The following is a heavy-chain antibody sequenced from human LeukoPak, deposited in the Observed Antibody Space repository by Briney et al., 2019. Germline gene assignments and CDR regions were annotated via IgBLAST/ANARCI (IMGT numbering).Heavy chain of an antibody. D-gene: IGHD2-15*01. CDR3: ARVECSGGSCYLSDYYYYYMDV. Sequence: PGGSLRLSCAPSVLTLSSYSMNWVRQAPGKGREGVSSISSSRRYIYYADSVKSRFTISRDNAKNSLYLQMNSLRAEDTAVYYCARVECSGGSCYLSDYYYYYMDVCGKGTTVTVSS. CDR2: ISSSRRYI. V-gene: IGHV3-21*01. CDR1: VLTLSSYS. J-gene: IGHJ6*03.